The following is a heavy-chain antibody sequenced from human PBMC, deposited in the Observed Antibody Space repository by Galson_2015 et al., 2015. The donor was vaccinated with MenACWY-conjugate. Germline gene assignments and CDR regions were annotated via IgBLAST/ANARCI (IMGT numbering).Heavy chain of an antibody. CDR1: GAPITSSDYF. CDR3: ARESSYCAGGTCGYF. V-gene: IGHV4-39*07. CDR2: VFYNGTT. J-gene: IGHJ4*02. Sequence: SETLPLTCTASGAPITSSDYFGSWIRQSPGKGLEWIGTVFYNGTTYYNPSLKSRVTISVDTSKHQISLNLHSATSADTAVYYCARESSYCAGGTCGYFWGQGALVTVSS. D-gene: IGHD2-15*01.